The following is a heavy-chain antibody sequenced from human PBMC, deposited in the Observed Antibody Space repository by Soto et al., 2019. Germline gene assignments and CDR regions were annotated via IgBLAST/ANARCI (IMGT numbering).Heavy chain of an antibody. J-gene: IGHJ4*02. Sequence: ASVKVSCKASGYTFTGYYMHWVRQSPGQGLEWMGWFNPNSGGTNYAQKFQGWVTMTMDTSNSTAYMELSMLRSDDTAVYYCALGGREGGLDYWGQGTLVTVSS. CDR3: ALGGREGGLDY. CDR1: GYTFTGYY. V-gene: IGHV1-2*04. CDR2: FNPNSGGT. D-gene: IGHD3-16*01.